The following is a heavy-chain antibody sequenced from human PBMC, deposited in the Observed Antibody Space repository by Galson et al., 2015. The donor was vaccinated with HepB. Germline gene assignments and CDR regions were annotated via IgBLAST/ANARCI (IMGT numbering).Heavy chain of an antibody. D-gene: IGHD1-1*01. CDR3: ARGTTSIDY. V-gene: IGHV3-23*01. Sequence: SLRLSCATSGFTFRRLGMTWVRQAAGKGLECVAAISMSSGSTDYADSVKGRFPISRDNSNNRLYLQMNNLRVEDTAVYYCARGTTSIDYWGQGTQISVSS. J-gene: IGHJ4*02. CDR2: ISMSSGST. CDR1: GFTFRRLG.